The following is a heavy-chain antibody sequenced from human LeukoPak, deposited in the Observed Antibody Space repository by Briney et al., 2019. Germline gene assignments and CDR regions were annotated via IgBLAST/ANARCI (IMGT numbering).Heavy chain of an antibody. J-gene: IGHJ5*02. D-gene: IGHD4-17*01. CDR1: GGTFSSYA. CDR3: ARAPPTATVTTFGNWFDP. Sequence: SVKVSCKASGGTFSSYAISWVRQAPGQGLEWMGRIIPIFGIANYAQKFQGRVTITADKSTSTAYVELSSLRSEDTAVYYCARAPPTATVTTFGNWFDPWGQGTLVTVSS. V-gene: IGHV1-69*04. CDR2: IIPIFGIA.